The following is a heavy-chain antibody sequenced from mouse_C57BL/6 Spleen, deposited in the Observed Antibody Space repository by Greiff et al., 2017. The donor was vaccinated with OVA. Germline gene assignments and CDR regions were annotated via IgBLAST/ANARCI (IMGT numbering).Heavy chain of an antibody. D-gene: IGHD4-1*01. CDR3: ARDGAGTAMDY. Sequence: VQLQQSGPELVKPGASVKIPCKASGYTFTDYNMDWVKQSHGKSLEWIGDINPTTGGTIYNQKFKGKATLTVDKSSSTAYMELRSLTSEDTAVYYCARDGAGTAMDYWGQGTSVTVSS. V-gene: IGHV1-18*01. CDR2: INPTTGGT. CDR1: GYTFTDYN. J-gene: IGHJ4*01.